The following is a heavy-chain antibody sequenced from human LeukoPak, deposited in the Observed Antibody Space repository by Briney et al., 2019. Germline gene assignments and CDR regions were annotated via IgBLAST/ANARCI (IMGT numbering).Heavy chain of an antibody. CDR2: ITHSGST. J-gene: IGHJ4*02. CDR1: GGSFSGKY. Sequence: SETLSLICAVYGGSFSGKYWTWIRQPPHKGLEWIGEITHSGSTYYNPSLKSRVTISVDTSRNQFSLKLNSVTAADTAVYYCARDLMTWGQGTLVTVSS. CDR3: ARDLMT. V-gene: IGHV4-34*01.